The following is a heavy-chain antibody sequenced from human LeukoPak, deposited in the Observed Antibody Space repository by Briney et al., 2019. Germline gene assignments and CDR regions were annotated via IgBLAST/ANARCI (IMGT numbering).Heavy chain of an antibody. CDR3: AISPLRGYFDL. V-gene: IGHV3-23*01. CDR2: VSITGGTT. D-gene: IGHD5-12*01. J-gene: IGHJ2*01. CDR1: GFTFSSYA. Sequence: GGSLRLSCAASGFTFSSYAMSWVRQAPERGLERVSVVSITGGTTYNADSVKGRFTISRDNSKNTLYLQMRNLRVDDTAVYYCAISPLRGYFDLWGRGTLVTVSS.